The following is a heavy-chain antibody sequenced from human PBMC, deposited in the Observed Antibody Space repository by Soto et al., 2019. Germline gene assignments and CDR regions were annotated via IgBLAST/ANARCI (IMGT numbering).Heavy chain of an antibody. CDR3: ARSKQLLDDWFDP. D-gene: IGHD5-18*01. J-gene: IGHJ5*02. CDR1: GGTFSSYA. CDR2: IIPIFGTA. Sequence: GASVKVSCKASGGTFSSYAISWVRQAPGQGLEWMGGIIPIFGTANYAQKFQGRVTITADESTSTAYMELSSLRSEDTAVYYCARSKQLLDDWFDPWGQGTLVTVSS. V-gene: IGHV1-69*13.